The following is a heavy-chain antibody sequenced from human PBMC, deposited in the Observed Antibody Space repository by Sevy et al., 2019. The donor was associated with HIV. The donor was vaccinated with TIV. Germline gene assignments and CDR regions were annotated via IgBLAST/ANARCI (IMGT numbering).Heavy chain of an antibody. V-gene: IGHV1-69*13. CDR2: IIPIFGTA. D-gene: IGHD3-10*01. CDR1: GGTFSSYA. J-gene: IGHJ6*02. Sequence: ASVKVSCKASGGTFSSYAISWVRQAPGQGLEWMGGIIPIFGTANYAQKFQGRVTITADESTSTAYMELSSLRSEETAVYYCAREFVSGYGMDVWGQGTTVTVSS. CDR3: AREFVSGYGMDV.